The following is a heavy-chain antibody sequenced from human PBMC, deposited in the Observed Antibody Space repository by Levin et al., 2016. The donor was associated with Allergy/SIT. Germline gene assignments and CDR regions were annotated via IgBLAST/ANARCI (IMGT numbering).Heavy chain of an antibody. CDR3: ARDRGYCTNGLCYDSSFDY. CDR2: ITTGSTTI. V-gene: IGHV3-48*01. CDR1: GFSFGSYS. Sequence: GGSLRLSCAASGFSFGSYSMNWVRQAPGKGLEWISYITTGSTTIYYADSVRGRFTISRDNVQNSLYLQMNSLRAEDTAVYYCARDRGYCTNGLCYDSSFDYWGQGTLVTVSS. J-gene: IGHJ4*02. D-gene: IGHD2-8*01.